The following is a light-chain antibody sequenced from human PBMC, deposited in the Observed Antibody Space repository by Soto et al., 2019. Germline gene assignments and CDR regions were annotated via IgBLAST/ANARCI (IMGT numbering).Light chain of an antibody. CDR1: QDINNW. CDR2: TTS. Sequence: DIQVTQSPSSVSASVGDRVTITCRASQDINNWLAWYQQKPGKAPKLLIYTTSNLQSGVPTRFSGSGSGTDFTLTISSLQPEDFATYYCQQANSFPLTFGGGTKVEIK. J-gene: IGKJ4*01. CDR3: QQANSFPLT. V-gene: IGKV1D-12*01.